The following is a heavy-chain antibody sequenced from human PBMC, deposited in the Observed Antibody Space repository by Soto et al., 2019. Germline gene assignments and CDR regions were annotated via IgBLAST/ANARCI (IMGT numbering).Heavy chain of an antibody. V-gene: IGHV1-3*01. D-gene: IGHD5-18*01. J-gene: IGHJ4*02. CDR1: GYTFTSYA. CDR3: ARVVDSYDSPTFDY. CDR2: INAGNGNT. Sequence: GASVKVSCKASGYTFTSYAMHWVRQAPGQRLEWMGWINAGNGNTKYSQKFQGRVTITRDTSASTAYMELSSLRSEDTAVYYCARVVDSYDSPTFDYWGQGTLVTVSS.